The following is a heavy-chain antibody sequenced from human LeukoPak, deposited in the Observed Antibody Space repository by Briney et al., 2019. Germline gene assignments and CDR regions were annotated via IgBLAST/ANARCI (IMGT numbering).Heavy chain of an antibody. V-gene: IGHV4-30-4*08. CDR2: IYYSGNT. CDR3: ARDFGHDFWSGYGRFDP. J-gene: IGHJ5*02. D-gene: IGHD3-3*01. CDR1: GGSISSGDYE. Sequence: SQTLSLTYTVCGGSISSGDYEWRWIRQPPGKGLEWIGYIYYSGNTYYNPSLKSRVTILRDTSKNQFSLKLSSVTAADTAVYYCARDFGHDFWSGYGRFDPWGQGTLVTVS.